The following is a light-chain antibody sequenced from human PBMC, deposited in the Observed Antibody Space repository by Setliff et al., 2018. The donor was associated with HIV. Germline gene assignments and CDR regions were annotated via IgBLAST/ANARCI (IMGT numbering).Light chain of an antibody. Sequence: QSALTQPASVSGSPGQSITISCTGTSGDVGRYNLVSWYQQQPGKPPKLMIYQASKRPSGVSNRFSGSKSGNTASLTISGLQAEDEADYHCSSYSTTNTWVFGGGTKGTVL. CDR1: SGDVGRYNL. CDR2: QAS. J-gene: IGLJ3*02. CDR3: SSYSTTNTWV. V-gene: IGLV2-14*02.